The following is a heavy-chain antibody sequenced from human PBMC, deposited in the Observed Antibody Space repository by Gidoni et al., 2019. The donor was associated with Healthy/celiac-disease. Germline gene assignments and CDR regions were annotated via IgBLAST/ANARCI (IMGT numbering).Heavy chain of an antibody. CDR1: GYTFTSYD. Sequence: QVQLVQSGAEVKKPGASVKVSCKASGYTFTSYDINWVRQATGQGLEWMGWMNPNSDNSGYAQKFQGRVTMTRNTSISTAYMELSSLRSEDTAVYYCARGVRRRSDYGGSYYFDYWGQGTLVTVSS. J-gene: IGHJ4*02. CDR2: MNPNSDNS. CDR3: ARGVRRRSDYGGSYYFDY. V-gene: IGHV1-8*01. D-gene: IGHD4-17*01.